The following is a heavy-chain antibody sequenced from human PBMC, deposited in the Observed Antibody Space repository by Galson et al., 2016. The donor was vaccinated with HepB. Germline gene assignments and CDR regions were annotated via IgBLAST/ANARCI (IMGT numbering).Heavy chain of an antibody. CDR2: TYYSGST. V-gene: IGHV4-59*01. D-gene: IGHD1-14*01. CDR1: GGSISYYY. CDR3: ARGSEYLFGY. Sequence: SETLSLTCTVSGGSISYYYWSWIRQPPGKGLEWIGYTYYSGSTNSNPSLKSRVTISVDTSKNQISLKLTSVTAADTAAYYCARGSEYLFGYWGQGTLVTVSS. J-gene: IGHJ4*02.